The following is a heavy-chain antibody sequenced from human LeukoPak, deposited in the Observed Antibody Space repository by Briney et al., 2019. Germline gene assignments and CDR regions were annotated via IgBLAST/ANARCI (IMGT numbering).Heavy chain of an antibody. Sequence: RASVKVSCKASGYTFTNYYMHWVRQAPGQGLEWMGIINPSGGSTSYAQKFEGRVTMTRDMSTSTVYMELSSLRSEDAAVYYCARDSEQVLSGNYHGSLDYWGQGTLVTVSS. CDR2: INPSGGST. V-gene: IGHV1-46*01. D-gene: IGHD1-26*01. CDR1: GYTFTNYY. J-gene: IGHJ4*02. CDR3: ARDSEQVLSGNYHGSLDY.